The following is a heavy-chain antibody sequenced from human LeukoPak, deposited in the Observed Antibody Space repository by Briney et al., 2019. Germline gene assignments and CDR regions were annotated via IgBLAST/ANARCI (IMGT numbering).Heavy chain of an antibody. CDR2: IKEDGSEK. CDR3: AKIPQQLDIRDDAFDI. V-gene: IGHV3-7*05. D-gene: IGHD6-13*01. J-gene: IGHJ3*02. CDR1: GFSFSNYW. Sequence: GGSLRLSCAASGFSFSNYWMSWVRQAPGKRLEWVANIKEDGSEKYYVDSVKGRFTISRDNAKNSLYLQMNSLRAEDTAVYYCAKIPQQLDIRDDAFDIWGQGTMVTVSS.